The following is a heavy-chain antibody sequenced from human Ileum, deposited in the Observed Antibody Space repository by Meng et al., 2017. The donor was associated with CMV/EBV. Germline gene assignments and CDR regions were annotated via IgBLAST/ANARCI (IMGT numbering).Heavy chain of an antibody. D-gene: IGHD7-27*01. CDR2: INSGATTT. J-gene: IGHJ6*02. Sequence: GESLKISCVASGFTFRRYEMNWVRQAPGKGLEWVSYINSGATTTYYADSVKGRFTISRDNAKNTLYLQMNSLTAEDMGVYYCARVGKAIYYGVDVWGQGTTVTVSS. CDR1: GFTFRRYE. V-gene: IGHV3-48*03. CDR3: ARVGKAIYYGVDV.